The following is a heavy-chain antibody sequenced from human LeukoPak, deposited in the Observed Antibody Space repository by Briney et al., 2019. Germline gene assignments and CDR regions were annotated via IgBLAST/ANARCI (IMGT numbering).Heavy chain of an antibody. CDR2: FSAYNGNT. Sequence: ASVKLSCKAAGSTFTSYGNSWGRQPPGQGLGRMGWFSAYNGNTNYAQKRQGRVTMTTDTSTSTAYMELRSLRSDDTAVYYCARDRAPRRSLEVAGADAFVIWGQGTMVTVSS. V-gene: IGHV1-18*01. CDR3: ARDRAPRRSLEVAGADAFVI. CDR1: GSTFTSYG. D-gene: IGHD6-13*01. J-gene: IGHJ3*02.